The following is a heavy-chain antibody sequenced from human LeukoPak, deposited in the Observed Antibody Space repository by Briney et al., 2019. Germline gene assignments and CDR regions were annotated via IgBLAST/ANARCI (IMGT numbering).Heavy chain of an antibody. J-gene: IGHJ5*02. Sequence: SETLSLTCTVSGGSISSSSYYWGWIRQPPGKGLEWIGSIYYSGSAYCNPSLKSRVTISVDTSKNQFSLKLSSVTAADTAVYYCARQFRWFGELWDNWFDPWGQGTLVTVSS. CDR2: IYYSGSA. CDR1: GGSISSSSYY. CDR3: ARQFRWFGELWDNWFDP. D-gene: IGHD3-10*01. V-gene: IGHV4-39*01.